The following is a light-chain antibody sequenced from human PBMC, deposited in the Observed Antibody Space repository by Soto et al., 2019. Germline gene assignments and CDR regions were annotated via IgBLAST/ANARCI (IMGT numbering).Light chain of an antibody. CDR2: DVS. J-gene: IGLJ1*01. V-gene: IGLV2-14*03. CDR1: SIDVGGTNH. Sequence: QSVLTQPASVSGSPGQSITISCSGTSIDVGGTNHVSWYLQHPGEAPKLIMYDVSNRPSGVSDRFFGSKADNTATLTVSGLQAEDEADYYCSSYAGSSNVFGTGTKVTVL. CDR3: SSYAGSSNV.